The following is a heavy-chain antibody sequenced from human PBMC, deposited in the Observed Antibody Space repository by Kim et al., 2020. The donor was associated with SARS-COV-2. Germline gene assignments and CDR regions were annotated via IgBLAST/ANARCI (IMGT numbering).Heavy chain of an antibody. CDR1: GGTFSSYA. CDR2: IIPILGIA. V-gene: IGHV1-69*04. D-gene: IGHD3-16*02. J-gene: IGHJ5*02. CDR3: ASTSGGYVWGSYRPSGNWFDP. Sequence: SVKVSCKASGGTFSSYAISWVRQAPGQGLEWMGRIIPILGIANYAQKFQGRVTITADKSTSTAYMELSSLRSEDTAVYYCASTSGGYVWGSYRPSGNWFDPWGQGTLVTVSS.